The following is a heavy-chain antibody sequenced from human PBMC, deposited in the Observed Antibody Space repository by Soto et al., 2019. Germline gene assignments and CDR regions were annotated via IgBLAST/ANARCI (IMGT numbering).Heavy chain of an antibody. CDR2: IWYDGSNK. J-gene: IGHJ4*02. V-gene: IGHV3-33*01. D-gene: IGHD2-15*01. CDR3: ARLGPLYCSGGSCYSGSFDY. CDR1: GFTFSSYG. Sequence: GGSLRLSCAASGFTFSSYGMHWVRQAPGKGLEWVAVIWYDGSNKYYADSVKGRFTISRDNSKNTLYLQMSSLRAEDTAVYYCARLGPLYCSGGSCYSGSFDYWGQGTLVTVSS.